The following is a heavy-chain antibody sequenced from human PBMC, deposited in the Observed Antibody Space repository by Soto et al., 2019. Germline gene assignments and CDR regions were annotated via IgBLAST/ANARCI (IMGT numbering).Heavy chain of an antibody. Sequence: SVKVSCKASGGTFSSYAISWVRQAPGQGLEWMGGIIPIFGTANYAQKFQGRVTITADESTSTAYMELSSLRSEDTAVYYCASPNSSSWYNHYYYGMDVWGAGTTLTVYS. V-gene: IGHV1-69*13. CDR1: GGTFSSYA. CDR3: ASPNSSSWYNHYYYGMDV. D-gene: IGHD6-13*01. J-gene: IGHJ6*04. CDR2: IIPIFGTA.